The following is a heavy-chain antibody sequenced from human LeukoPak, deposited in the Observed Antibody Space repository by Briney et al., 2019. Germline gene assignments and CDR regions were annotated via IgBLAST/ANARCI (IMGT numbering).Heavy chain of an antibody. CDR1: GFTFSDYY. CDR3: ARDDGQGEARNAFDV. V-gene: IGHV3-11*06. D-gene: IGHD3-16*01. Sequence: GGSLRLSCAASGFTFSDYYMSWIRQAPGKGLEWLSYIRRGSEATFYADSVKGRFTVSRDNAKNSLFLHMNSLRDEDTAVYYCARDDGQGEARNAFDVWAQGTMVTVSS. J-gene: IGHJ3*01. CDR2: IRRGSEAT.